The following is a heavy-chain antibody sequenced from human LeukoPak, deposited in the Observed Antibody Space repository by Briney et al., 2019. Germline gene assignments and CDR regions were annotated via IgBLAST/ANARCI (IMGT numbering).Heavy chain of an antibody. CDR3: ARDYYDSRGTYDAFDI. V-gene: IGHV3-48*01. D-gene: IGHD3-22*01. J-gene: IGHJ3*02. CDR2: ISSSSSTI. CDR1: GFTFSSYS. Sequence: PGGSLRLSCAASGFTFSSYSMNWVRQAPGKGLEWVSYISSSSSTIYYADSVKGRFTISRDNAKNSLYLQMNSLRAEDTAVYYCARDYYDSRGTYDAFDIWGQGTMVTVSS.